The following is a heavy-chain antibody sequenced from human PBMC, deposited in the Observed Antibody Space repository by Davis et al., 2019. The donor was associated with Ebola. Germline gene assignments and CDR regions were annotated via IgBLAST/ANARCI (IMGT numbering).Heavy chain of an antibody. CDR3: ARVKIGYSLRWFDP. CDR2: ISSNGGST. CDR1: GFTFSSYA. V-gene: IGHV3-64*01. D-gene: IGHD5-18*01. J-gene: IGHJ5*02. Sequence: GESLKISCAASGFTFSSYAMHWVRQAPGKGLEYVSAISSNGGSTYYANSVKGRFTISRDNSKNTLYLQMGSLRAEDMAVYYCARVKIGYSLRWFDPWGQGTLVTVSS.